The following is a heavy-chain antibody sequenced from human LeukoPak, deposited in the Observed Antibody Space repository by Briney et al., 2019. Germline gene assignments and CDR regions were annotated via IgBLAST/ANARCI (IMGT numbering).Heavy chain of an antibody. Sequence: PGGSLRLSCAASGFTFSDYYMNWIRQAPGKGLEWVSYISGSGTTMYYADSVKGRFTISRDNAKNSLYLQMNSLRAEDTAVYYCTTLHFFGMVVWGPGTTVTVSS. V-gene: IGHV3-11*01. D-gene: IGHD3-10*01. CDR1: GFTFSDYY. CDR2: ISGSGTTM. J-gene: IGHJ6*02. CDR3: TTLHFFGMVV.